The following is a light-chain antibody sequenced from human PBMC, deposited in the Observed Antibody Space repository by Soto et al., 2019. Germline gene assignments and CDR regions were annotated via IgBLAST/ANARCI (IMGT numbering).Light chain of an antibody. CDR2: EVS. V-gene: IGLV2-14*01. CDR1: SSDVGGYNY. CDR3: SSYISSSTPYV. Sequence: QSALTQPASVSGSPGQSITISCTGTSSDVGGYNYVFWYQQHPGKVPNLMIYEVSNRPSGVSDRFSGSKSGNTASLIISGLQAEDEADYYCSSYISSSTPYVFGTGTKLTVL. J-gene: IGLJ1*01.